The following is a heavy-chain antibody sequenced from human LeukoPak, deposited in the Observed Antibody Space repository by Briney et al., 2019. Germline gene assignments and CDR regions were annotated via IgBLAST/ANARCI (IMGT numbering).Heavy chain of an antibody. Sequence: GGSLRLSCAASGFTFSHYWMHWVRQVPGKGLVWVSHINNDGSSTTYADSVKGRFTISRDNAKNTLYLQMNSLRAEDTAVYYCARERSGWLFDYWGQRTLVTVSS. CDR2: INNDGSST. D-gene: IGHD6-19*01. CDR1: GFTFSHYW. V-gene: IGHV3-74*01. J-gene: IGHJ4*02. CDR3: ARERSGWLFDY.